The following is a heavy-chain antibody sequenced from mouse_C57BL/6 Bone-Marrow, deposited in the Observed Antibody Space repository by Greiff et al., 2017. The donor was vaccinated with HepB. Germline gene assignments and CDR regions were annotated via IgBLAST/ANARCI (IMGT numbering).Heavy chain of an antibody. CDR2: IDPEDGET. Sequence: EVHLVESGAELVKPGASVKLSCTASGFNIKDYYMHWVKQRTEQGLEWIGRIDPEDGETKYAPKFQGKATITADTSSNTAYLQLSSLTAEDTAVYYCARHYGSSYPYAMDYWGQGTSVTVSS. CDR3: ARHYGSSYPYAMDY. D-gene: IGHD1-1*01. J-gene: IGHJ4*01. V-gene: IGHV14-2*01. CDR1: GFNIKDYY.